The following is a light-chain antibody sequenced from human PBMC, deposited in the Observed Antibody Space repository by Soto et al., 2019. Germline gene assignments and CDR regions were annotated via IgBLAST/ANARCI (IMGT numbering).Light chain of an antibody. J-gene: IGLJ2*01. CDR1: SSDVGAYNY. Sequence: QSVLTQPRSVSGSPGQSVTISCTGTSSDVGAYNYVSWYQQHPGKAPKLMIYVVRKRPSGVPDRFSGSKSGNTASLTISGLQAEDESDYYCCSYGGRYNVVFGGGTQLTVL. CDR2: VVR. V-gene: IGLV2-11*01. CDR3: CSYGGRYNVV.